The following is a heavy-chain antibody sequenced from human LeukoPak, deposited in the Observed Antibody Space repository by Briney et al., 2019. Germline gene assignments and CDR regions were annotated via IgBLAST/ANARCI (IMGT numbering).Heavy chain of an antibody. CDR2: INQSGST. Sequence: SETLSLTCAVYSGSFSNYYWSWIRQPPGKGLEWIGEINQSGSTNYNPSLKSRVTISVDTSKNHFSLKLSSVTAADTAVYYCARWSDNTIPRRVFDYWGQGTLVTVSS. V-gene: IGHV4-34*01. CDR1: SGSFSNYY. J-gene: IGHJ4*02. D-gene: IGHD3-3*01. CDR3: ARWSDNTIPRRVFDY.